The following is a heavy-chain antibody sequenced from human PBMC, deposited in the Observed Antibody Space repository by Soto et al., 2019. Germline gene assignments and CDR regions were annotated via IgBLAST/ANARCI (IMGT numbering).Heavy chain of an antibody. Sequence: GGSLRLSCAASGFTFSNAWMSWVRQAPGKGLEWVGRIKSKTDGGTTDYAAPMKGRFTISRDDSKNTLYLQMNSLKTEDTAVYYCTTVKYYYDSSGYDYWGQGTLVTVSS. CDR2: IKSKTDGGTT. V-gene: IGHV3-15*01. J-gene: IGHJ4*02. D-gene: IGHD3-22*01. CDR1: GFTFSNAW. CDR3: TTVKYYYDSSGYDY.